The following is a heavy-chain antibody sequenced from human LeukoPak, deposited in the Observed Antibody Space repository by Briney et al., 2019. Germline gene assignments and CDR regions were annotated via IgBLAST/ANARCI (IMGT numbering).Heavy chain of an antibody. CDR3: AKSDVGATNGAS. V-gene: IGHV1-69*13. CDR1: GGTFSSYA. CDR2: IIPIFGTA. J-gene: IGHJ4*02. Sequence: ASVKVSCKASGGTFSSYAISWVRQAPGQGLEWMGGIIPIFGTANYAQKFQGRVTITADESTSTAYMELSSLRAEDTAVYYCAKSDVGATNGASWGQGTLVTVSS. D-gene: IGHD1-26*01.